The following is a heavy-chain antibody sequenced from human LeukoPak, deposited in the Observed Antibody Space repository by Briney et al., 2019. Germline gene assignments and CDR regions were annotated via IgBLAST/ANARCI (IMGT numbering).Heavy chain of an antibody. J-gene: IGHJ4*02. CDR3: ARDIGYRSGSYYFDY. Sequence: ASVKVSCKASGYTFTDYGISWVRQAPGQGLEWMGWISAYNTNKNYAQKLQGRVTMTTDTSTSTAYMELRSLRSDDTAVFYCARDIGYRSGSYYFDYWGQGTLVTVSS. CDR1: GYTFTDYG. V-gene: IGHV1-18*01. CDR2: ISAYNTNK. D-gene: IGHD5-18*01.